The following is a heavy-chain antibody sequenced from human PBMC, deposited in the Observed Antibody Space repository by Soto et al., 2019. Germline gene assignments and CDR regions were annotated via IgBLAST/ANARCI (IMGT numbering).Heavy chain of an antibody. Sequence: GGSLRLSCAASGFTFSNAWMSWVRQAPGKGLEWVGRIKSKTDGGTTDYAAPVKGRFTISRDDSKNTLYLQMNSLKTEDKAVYYCTTVFAGYCSGGSCDPWSIGAWDDAFDIWGQGTMVTVSS. CDR3: TTVFAGYCSGGSCDPWSIGAWDDAFDI. D-gene: IGHD2-15*01. CDR2: IKSKTDGGTT. J-gene: IGHJ3*02. V-gene: IGHV3-15*01. CDR1: GFTFSNAW.